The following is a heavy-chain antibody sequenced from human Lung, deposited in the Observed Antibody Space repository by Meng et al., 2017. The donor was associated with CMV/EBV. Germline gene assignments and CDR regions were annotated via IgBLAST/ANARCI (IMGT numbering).Heavy chain of an antibody. CDR1: GGSISSYY. CDR3: ARLYSSSWFLPSGMDV. V-gene: IGHV4-59*01. J-gene: IGHJ6*02. Sequence: GSLRLXCTVSGGSISSYYWSWIRQPPGKGLEWIGYIYYSGSTNYNPSLKSRVTISVDTSKNQFSLKLSSVTAADTAVYYCARLYSSSWFLPSGMDVWGQGTTVTVSS. CDR2: IYYSGST. D-gene: IGHD6-13*01.